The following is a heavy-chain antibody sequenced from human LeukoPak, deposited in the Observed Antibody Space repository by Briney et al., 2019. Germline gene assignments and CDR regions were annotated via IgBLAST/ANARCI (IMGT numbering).Heavy chain of an antibody. Sequence: GGSLRLSCAGSGFTFSNYAMSCVRQAPGKGLEWVSAISSSGSSTYYADSVKGRFTISRDNSKNTLSLQMNSLRAEDTAVYYCAKDRFSSGWYYFDFWGQGTLVTVSS. D-gene: IGHD6-19*01. CDR1: GFTFSNYA. J-gene: IGHJ4*02. CDR3: AKDRFSSGWYYFDF. V-gene: IGHV3-23*01. CDR2: ISSSGSST.